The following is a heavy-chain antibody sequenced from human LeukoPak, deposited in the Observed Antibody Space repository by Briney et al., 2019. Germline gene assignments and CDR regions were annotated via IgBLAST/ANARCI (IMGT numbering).Heavy chain of an antibody. CDR1: GFTFSSYA. CDR2: ISYDGSNK. Sequence: TGGSLRLSCAASGFTFSSYAMHWVRQAPGKGLEWVAVISYDGSNKYYADSVKGRFTISRDNSKNTLYLQMNSLRAEDTAVYYCARVDRDYGPFDYWGQGTLVTVSS. D-gene: IGHD4-17*01. V-gene: IGHV3-30*04. J-gene: IGHJ4*02. CDR3: ARVDRDYGPFDY.